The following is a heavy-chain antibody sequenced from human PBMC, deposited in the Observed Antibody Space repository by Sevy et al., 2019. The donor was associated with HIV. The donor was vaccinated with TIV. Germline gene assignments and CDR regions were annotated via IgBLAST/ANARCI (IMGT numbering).Heavy chain of an antibody. J-gene: IGHJ4*02. D-gene: IGHD6-19*01. CDR3: ARHDQNTGWFFDY. V-gene: IGHV4-59*01. CDR2: IFSSGTT. CDR1: GGSISGFF. Sequence: SETLSLNCTVSGGSISGFFWSWLRQPPGKGLEWIGHIFSSGTTNYSPSLKSRVSISIDTSRNHFSLRLYSLTAADTAVYFCARHDQNTGWFFDYWGQGALVTVSS.